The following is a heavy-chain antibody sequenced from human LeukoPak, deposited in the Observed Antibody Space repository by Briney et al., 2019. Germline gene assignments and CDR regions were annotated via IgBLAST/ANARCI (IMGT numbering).Heavy chain of an antibody. CDR1: GGSFSGYY. CDR2: INHSGST. V-gene: IGHV4-34*01. Sequence: SETLSLTCAVYGGSFSGYYWSWIRQPPGNGLEWIGEINHSGSTNYNPSLKSRVTISVDTSKNQFSLKLSSVTAADTAVYYCARAPRYGDLDYWGQGTLVTVSS. D-gene: IGHD4-17*01. CDR3: ARAPRYGDLDY. J-gene: IGHJ4*02.